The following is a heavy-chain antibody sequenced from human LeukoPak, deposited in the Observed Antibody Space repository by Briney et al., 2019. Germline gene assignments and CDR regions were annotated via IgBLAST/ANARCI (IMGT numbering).Heavy chain of an antibody. CDR1: GGSISSGDYY. J-gene: IGHJ4*02. CDR3: ARCQLDYGDYSYFDY. D-gene: IGHD4-17*01. CDR2: IYYSGST. Sequence: SETLSLTCTVSGGSISSGDYYWSWIRQPPGKGLEWIGYIYYSGSTYYNPSLKSRVTISVDTSKNQFSLKLSSVTAADTAVYYCARCQLDYGDYSYFDYWGQGTLVTVSS. V-gene: IGHV4-30-4*01.